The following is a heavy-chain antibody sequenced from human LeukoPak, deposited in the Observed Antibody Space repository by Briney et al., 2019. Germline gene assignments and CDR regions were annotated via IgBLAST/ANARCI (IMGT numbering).Heavy chain of an antibody. D-gene: IGHD6-6*01. Sequence: SSETLSLTCALYGGALSGYYGSCIRHPPEEGLECIDENNHSGAANYSPYLKRRVTISVDTSNSQFSLKLSSVTAADTAVYYCARAYTSSPYFDYWGQGTLVTVSS. V-gene: IGHV4-34*01. J-gene: IGHJ4*02. CDR2: NNHSGAA. CDR3: ARAYTSSPYFDY. CDR1: GGALSGYY.